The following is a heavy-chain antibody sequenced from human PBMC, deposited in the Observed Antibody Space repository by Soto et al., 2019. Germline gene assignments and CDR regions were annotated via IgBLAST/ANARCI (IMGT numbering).Heavy chain of an antibody. CDR2: FDPEDGET. V-gene: IGHV1-24*01. Sequence: ASVKVSCKVSGYTLTELSMHWVRQAPGKGLEWMGGFDPEDGETIYAQKFQGRVTMTEDTSTDTAYMELSSLRSEDTAVYYCATLFRGGYSRLSSNLDYWGQGTLVTVSS. J-gene: IGHJ4*02. D-gene: IGHD3-22*01. CDR3: ATLFRGGYSRLSSNLDY. CDR1: GYTLTELS.